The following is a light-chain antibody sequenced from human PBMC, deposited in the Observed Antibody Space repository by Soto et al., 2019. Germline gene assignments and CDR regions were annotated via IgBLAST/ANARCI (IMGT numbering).Light chain of an antibody. CDR3: SSYAGSNNFV. CDR2: EVT. J-gene: IGLJ1*01. CDR1: SSDVGYYDY. V-gene: IGLV2-8*01. Sequence: QSALTQPPSASGFPGQSATISCTGTSSDVGYYDYVSWYQQHPGKAPKLVIYEVTKRPSGVPDRVSASKSGNTASLTVSGLRAEDEADYYCSSYAGSNNFVFGSGTKSPS.